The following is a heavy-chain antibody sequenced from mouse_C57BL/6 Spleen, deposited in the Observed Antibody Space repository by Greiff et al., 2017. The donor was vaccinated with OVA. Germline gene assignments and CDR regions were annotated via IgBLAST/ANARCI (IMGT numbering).Heavy chain of an antibody. Sequence: EVMLVESGEGLVKPGGSLKLSCAASGFTFSSYAMSWVRQTPEKRLEWVAYISSGGDYIYYADTVKGRFTISRDNARNTLYLQMSSLKSEDTAMYYCTRGEGAQAHYYYAMDYWGQGTSVTVSS. CDR3: TRGEGAQAHYYYAMDY. J-gene: IGHJ4*01. CDR1: GFTFSSYA. CDR2: ISSGGDYI. V-gene: IGHV5-9-1*02. D-gene: IGHD3-2*02.